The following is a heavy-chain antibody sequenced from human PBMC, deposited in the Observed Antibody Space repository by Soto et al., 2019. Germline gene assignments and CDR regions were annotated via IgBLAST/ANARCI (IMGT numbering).Heavy chain of an antibody. V-gene: IGHV3-33*01. CDR1: GFTFSSYG. D-gene: IGHD1-26*01. CDR3: ARDIREGNSRPHGALFV. Sequence: GGSLRLSCAASGFTFSSYGMHWVRQAPGKGLEWVAVIWYDGSNKYYADSVKGRFTISRDNSKNTLYLQMNSLRADDTAVYYCARDIREGNSRPHGALFVWGQGSLVTVSS. J-gene: IGHJ4*02. CDR2: IWYDGSNK.